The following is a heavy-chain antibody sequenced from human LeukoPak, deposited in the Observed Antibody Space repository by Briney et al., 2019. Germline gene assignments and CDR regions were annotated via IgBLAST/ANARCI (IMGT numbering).Heavy chain of an antibody. J-gene: IGHJ4*02. CDR3: ASLGYCSGGSCKTHGYFDY. D-gene: IGHD2-15*01. Sequence: ASVKVSCKASGGTFSNHAVSWVRQAPGQGLEWMGGIIPIFGTANYAQKFQGRVTITADESTSTAYMELSSLRSEDTAVYYCASLGYCSGGSCKTHGYFDYWGQGTLVTVSS. V-gene: IGHV1-69*01. CDR2: IIPIFGTA. CDR1: GGTFSNHA.